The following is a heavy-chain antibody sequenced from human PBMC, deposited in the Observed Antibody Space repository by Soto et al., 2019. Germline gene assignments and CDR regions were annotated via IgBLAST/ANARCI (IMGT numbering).Heavy chain of an antibody. V-gene: IGHV4-39*01. J-gene: IGHJ4*02. CDR3: ARHGPGGSYSDY. CDR2: IYYSGST. Sequence: QLQLQESGPGLVKPSETLSLTCTVSGGSISSSSYYWGWIRQPPGKGLEWIGSIYYSGSTSYNPSLKTRVTMSVDTSKNQFSLKLSSVTAADTAVYYCARHGPGGSYSDYWGQGSLVTVSS. D-gene: IGHD1-26*01. CDR1: GGSISSSSYY.